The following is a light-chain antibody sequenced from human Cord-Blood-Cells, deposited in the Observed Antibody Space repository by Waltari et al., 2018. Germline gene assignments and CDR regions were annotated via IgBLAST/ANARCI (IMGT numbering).Light chain of an antibody. CDR2: DVG. Sequence: QSALTQPASVSGSPGQSITISCTGTSSDVGGYNYVSWYQQHPGKAPKRMIYDVGKRPSGVSNRFSGSKSGNTASLTISGLQAEDEADYYCSSYTSSSTWVFGGGTKLTVL. CDR3: SSYTSSSTWV. CDR1: SSDVGGYNY. J-gene: IGLJ3*02. V-gene: IGLV2-14*01.